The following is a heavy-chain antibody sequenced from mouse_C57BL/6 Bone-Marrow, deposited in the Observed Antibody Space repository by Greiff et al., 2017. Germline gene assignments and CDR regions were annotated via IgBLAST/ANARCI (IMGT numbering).Heavy chain of an antibody. Sequence: QVQLQQSGAELARPGASVKLSCKASGYTFTSYGISWVKQRTGQGLEWIGEIYPRSGNTYYNEKFKGKATLTADKSSSTAYMELRSLTSEDSAFXCWARSDVCYGIAYWGQGTLVTVSA. J-gene: IGHJ3*01. D-gene: IGHD2-3*01. CDR2: IYPRSGNT. CDR3: ARSDVCYGIAY. CDR1: GYTFTSYG. V-gene: IGHV1-81*01.